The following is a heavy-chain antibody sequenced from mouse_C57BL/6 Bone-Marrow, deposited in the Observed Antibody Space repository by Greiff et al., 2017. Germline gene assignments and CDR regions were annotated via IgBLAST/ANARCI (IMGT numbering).Heavy chain of an antibody. CDR2: IYPRSGNN. CDR3: GRSFDY. J-gene: IGHJ2*01. Sequence: LVESGAELARPGASVKLSCTASGFTFPSYGISWVKQRTGQGLEWIGEIYPRSGNNDYNEKCKDKATLTADKSSSTAYMELRSLTSEDSAVYFCGRSFDYWGQGTTLTVSS. CDR1: GFTFPSYG. V-gene: IGHV1-81*01.